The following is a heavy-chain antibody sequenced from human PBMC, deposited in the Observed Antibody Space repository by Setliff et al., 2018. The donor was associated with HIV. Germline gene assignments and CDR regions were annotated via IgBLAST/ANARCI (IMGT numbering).Heavy chain of an antibody. CDR1: GYSFTKYW. V-gene: IGHV5-51*01. D-gene: IGHD2-21*02. CDR3: ARADCGGDCYLPYYFDH. CDR2: ISPSDSDT. Sequence: GESLKISCKGSGYSFTKYWIAWVRQTPGKVLEWMGIISPSDSDTRHSPSFQGQVTMSADKSVSTAYLQWSSLMAADTAVYYCARADCGGDCYLPYYFDHWGQGTLVTVSS. J-gene: IGHJ4*02.